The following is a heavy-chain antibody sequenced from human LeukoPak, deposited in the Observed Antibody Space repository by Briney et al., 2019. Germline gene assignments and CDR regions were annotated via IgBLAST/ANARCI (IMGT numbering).Heavy chain of an antibody. Sequence: QPGGSLRLSRAASGFTFSSYGMHWVRQAPGKGLEWVAVIWYDGSNKYYADSVKGRFTTSRDNSKNTLYLQMNSLRAEDTAVYYCARERGYYGSGRLVDYWGQGTLVTISS. CDR2: IWYDGSNK. D-gene: IGHD3-10*01. V-gene: IGHV3-33*01. CDR1: GFTFSSYG. J-gene: IGHJ4*02. CDR3: ARERGYYGSGRLVDY.